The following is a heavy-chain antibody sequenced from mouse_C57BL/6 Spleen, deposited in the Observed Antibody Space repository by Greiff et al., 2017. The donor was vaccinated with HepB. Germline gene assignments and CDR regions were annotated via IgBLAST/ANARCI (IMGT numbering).Heavy chain of an antibody. V-gene: IGHV5-17*01. D-gene: IGHD2-5*01. CDR3: ARRSNYPFDY. Sequence: EVKVVESGGGLVKPGGSLKLSCAASGFTFSDYGMHWVRQAPEKGLEWVAYISSGSSTIYYADTVKGRFTISRDNAKNTLFLQMTSLRSEDTAMYYCARRSNYPFDYWGQGTTLTVSS. CDR1: GFTFSDYG. CDR2: ISSGSSTI. J-gene: IGHJ2*01.